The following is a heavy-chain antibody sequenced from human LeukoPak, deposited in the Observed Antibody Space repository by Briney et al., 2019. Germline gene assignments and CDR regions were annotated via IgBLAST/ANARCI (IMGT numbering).Heavy chain of an antibody. Sequence: ASVKVSCKASGYTFTSYGISWVRQAPGQGLEWMGWISAYNANTNYAQKLQGRVTMTTDTSTSTAYMELRSLRSDDTAVYYCARDRWWELTYYYYYYGMDVWGQGTTVTVSS. CDR3: ARDRWWELTYYYYYYGMDV. D-gene: IGHD1-26*01. V-gene: IGHV1-18*01. J-gene: IGHJ6*02. CDR2: ISAYNANT. CDR1: GYTFTSYG.